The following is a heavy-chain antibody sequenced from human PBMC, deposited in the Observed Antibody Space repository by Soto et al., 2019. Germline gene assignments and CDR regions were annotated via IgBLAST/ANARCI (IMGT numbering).Heavy chain of an antibody. J-gene: IGHJ4*02. V-gene: IGHV4-61*01. CDR3: ARGFVYGEGGDFDY. CDR1: GGSISSGYYY. D-gene: IGHD4-17*01. Sequence: SETLSLTCTVSGGSISSGYYYWSWIRQPPGKGLEWIGYIYYSGSTYYNPSLKSRVTISVDTSKNQFSLNLISVTAADTAVYYCARGFVYGEGGDFDYWGQGTLVTVSS. CDR2: IYYSGST.